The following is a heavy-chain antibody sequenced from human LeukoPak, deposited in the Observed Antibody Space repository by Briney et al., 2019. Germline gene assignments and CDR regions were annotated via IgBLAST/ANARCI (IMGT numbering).Heavy chain of an antibody. Sequence: SETLSLTCTVSGGSIRSSTYYWGWIRQPPGKGLEWIGSIYYSGITYSNPSLKSRVTISVDTSKNQFSLNLRSVTAADTAVYYCARPSYTSRGYFDYWGQGILVTVSS. V-gene: IGHV4-39*01. D-gene: IGHD6-13*01. J-gene: IGHJ4*02. CDR2: IYYSGIT. CDR3: ARPSYTSRGYFDY. CDR1: GGSIRSSTYY.